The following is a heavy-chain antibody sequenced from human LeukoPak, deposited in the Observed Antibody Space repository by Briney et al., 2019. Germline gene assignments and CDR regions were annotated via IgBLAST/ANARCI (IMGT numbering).Heavy chain of an antibody. CDR3: AKVQGPDHYYYYMDV. CDR2: IYYSGST. V-gene: IGHV4-59*01. J-gene: IGHJ6*03. Sequence: SETLSLTCTVSGGSISNYYWSWIRQPPGKGLEWIGFIYYSGSTNYNPSLQSRVTISVDTSKNQFSLKLSSVTAADTAVYYCAKVQGPDHYYYYMDVWGKGTTVTVSS. CDR1: GGSISNYY.